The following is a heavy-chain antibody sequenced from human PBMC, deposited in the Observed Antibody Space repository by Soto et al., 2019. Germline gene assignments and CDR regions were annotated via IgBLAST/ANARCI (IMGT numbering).Heavy chain of an antibody. CDR3: ARDEGVASGN. CDR1: GYTFSSSP. CDR2: INTANDDT. D-gene: IGHD5-12*01. V-gene: IGHV1-3*04. J-gene: IGHJ4*02. Sequence: ASVKVSCKASGYTFSSSPLHWVRQAPGQRPEWMGWINTANDDTKYSQKFQDRVTLTRDTSASTAYMEVSSLTPEDTAVYYCARDEGVASGNWGQGTLDTVSS.